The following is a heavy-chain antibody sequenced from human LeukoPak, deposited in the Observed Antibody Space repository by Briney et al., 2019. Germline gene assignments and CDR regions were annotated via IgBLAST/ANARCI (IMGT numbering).Heavy chain of an antibody. V-gene: IGHV5-51*01. Sequence: GESLKISCKGSGYIFTNYGIGWVRQLPGKGLEWMGVIYPGDSDSRYSPSFQGQVTISADKSISTAYLQWSSLKASDTAMYYCARQSDYELFYWGQGTLVTVSS. CDR2: IYPGDSDS. CDR1: GYIFTNYG. CDR3: ARQSDYELFY. J-gene: IGHJ4*02. D-gene: IGHD5-12*01.